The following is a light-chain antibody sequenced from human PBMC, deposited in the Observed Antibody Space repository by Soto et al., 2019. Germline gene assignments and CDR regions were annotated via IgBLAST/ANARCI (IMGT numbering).Light chain of an antibody. CDR2: GAS. V-gene: IGKV3-15*01. CDR1: QSFNSIY. J-gene: IGKJ1*01. CDR3: QQYDDWPRT. Sequence: EIVLTQSPVTLSFSPCEIATLSCSASQSFNSIYLAWYQQKPGQAPRLLIYGASTRATSIPARFSGSESGTEFTLTISTLQSEDFAVYYCQQYDDWPRTFGQGTKVDIK.